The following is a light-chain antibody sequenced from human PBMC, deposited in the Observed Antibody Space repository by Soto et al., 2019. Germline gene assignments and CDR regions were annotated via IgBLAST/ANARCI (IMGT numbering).Light chain of an antibody. CDR1: SSDVGGYNY. CDR3: SSYAGSNNYV. Sequence: QSVLTQPPSASGSPGQSVTISCTGTSSDVGGYNYVSWYQQHPGKAPKLMIYEVSKRPSGVPDSFSGSKSGNTASLTVSGLQAEDEADYYCSSYAGSNNYVFGTGTKLTVL. CDR2: EVS. V-gene: IGLV2-8*01. J-gene: IGLJ1*01.